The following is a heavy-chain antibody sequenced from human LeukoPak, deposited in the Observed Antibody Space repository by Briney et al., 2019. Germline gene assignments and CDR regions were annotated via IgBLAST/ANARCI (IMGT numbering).Heavy chain of an antibody. D-gene: IGHD5-12*01. V-gene: IGHV4-34*01. CDR1: GGSFSGYY. CDR2: INHSGST. CDR3: ARSRNAPRLATKLYYFDY. J-gene: IGHJ4*02. Sequence: SETLSLTCAVYGGSFSGYYWSWIRQPPGKGLEWIGEINHSGSTNYNPSLKSRVTISVDTSKNQFSLKLSSVTAADTAVYYCARSRNAPRLATKLYYFDYWGQGALVTVSS.